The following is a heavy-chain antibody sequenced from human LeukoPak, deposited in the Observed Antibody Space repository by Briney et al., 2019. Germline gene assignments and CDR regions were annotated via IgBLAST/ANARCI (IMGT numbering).Heavy chain of an antibody. D-gene: IGHD3-22*01. J-gene: IGHJ6*03. Sequence: GGSLRLSCAASGFTFDDYGMSWVRQAPGKGLEWVSGINWNGGSTGYADSVKGRFTISRDNAKNSLYLQMNSPRAEDTALYYCARVYYYYDSSGYLDAWGKGTTVTVSS. CDR2: INWNGGST. CDR3: ARVYYYYDSSGYLDA. V-gene: IGHV3-20*04. CDR1: GFTFDDYG.